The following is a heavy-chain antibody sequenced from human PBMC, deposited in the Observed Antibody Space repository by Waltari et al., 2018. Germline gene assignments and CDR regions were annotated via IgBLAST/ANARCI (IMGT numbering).Heavy chain of an antibody. D-gene: IGHD1-26*01. Sequence: EVQLLESGGGLVQPGGSLRVSCAASGFTFTTYAMTWVRQAPGKGLEWVSAISGTGEYTYYADSVRGRFTISRDNAKNTLSLQMNSLRADDTAVYYCAKGSRLGSYATKLDAFDVWGQGTMVTVSS. J-gene: IGHJ3*01. CDR1: GFTFTTYA. CDR2: ISGTGEYT. CDR3: AKGSRLGSYATKLDAFDV. V-gene: IGHV3-23*01.